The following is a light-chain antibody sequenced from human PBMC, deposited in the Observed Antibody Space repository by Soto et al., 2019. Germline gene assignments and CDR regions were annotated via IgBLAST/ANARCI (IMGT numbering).Light chain of an antibody. J-gene: IGLJ3*02. V-gene: IGLV2-14*01. CDR3: SSYTTISTLEV. CDR1: SSDVGGYNY. CDR2: EVS. Sequence: QSVLTQPASVSGSPGQSITISCTGTSSDVGGYNYVSWYQQHPGKAPKLMIYEVSNRPSGVSNRFSGSKSGNTASLTISGLQAEEEADYYFSSYTTISTLEVFGGGTKVTVL.